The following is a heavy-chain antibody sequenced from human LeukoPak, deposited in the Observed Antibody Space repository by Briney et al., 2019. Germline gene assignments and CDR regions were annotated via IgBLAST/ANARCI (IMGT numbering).Heavy chain of an antibody. V-gene: IGHV4-30-4*01. CDR2: IYYSGST. J-gene: IGHJ6*02. Sequence: SETLSLTCTVSGGSISSGDYYWSWIRQPPGKGLEWIGYIYYSGSTYYNPSLKGRFTISVDTSKNQFSLKLSSVTAAATAVYFRARAPSYFDRVSAQYGKDVWGQGTTVTVSS. CDR3: ARAPSYFDRVSAQYGKDV. CDR1: GGSISSGDYY. D-gene: IGHD3-9*01.